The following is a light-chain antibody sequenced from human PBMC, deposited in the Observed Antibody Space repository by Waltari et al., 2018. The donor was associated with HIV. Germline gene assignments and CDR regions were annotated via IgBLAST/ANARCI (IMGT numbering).Light chain of an antibody. V-gene: IGKV2-28*01. CDR1: QHLLHSNGYNY. Sequence: DLVMTQSPLFLPVTPGGPASISCRYRQHLLHSNGYNYLEWYLQKPGQSPQLLIYLGSNRASGVPDRFSGSGSGTHFTLKISRVEAEDVGVYYCMQALQTPFTFGPGTKVDIK. CDR3: MQALQTPFT. J-gene: IGKJ3*01. CDR2: LGS.